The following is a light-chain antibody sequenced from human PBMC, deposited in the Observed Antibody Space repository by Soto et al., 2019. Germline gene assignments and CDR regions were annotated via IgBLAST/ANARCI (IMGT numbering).Light chain of an antibody. CDR2: EDT. CDR3: CSYGGGNNGV. Sequence: QSVLTQPASVSGSPGQSITISCTGSSSDVGNYNLVSWYQQHPGKAPKLIIYEDTKRPSGASSRFSGSKSANTASLTVSGLQAEDEADYHCCSYGGGNNGVFGGGTKVTVL. V-gene: IGLV2-23*01. CDR1: SSDVGNYNL. J-gene: IGLJ3*02.